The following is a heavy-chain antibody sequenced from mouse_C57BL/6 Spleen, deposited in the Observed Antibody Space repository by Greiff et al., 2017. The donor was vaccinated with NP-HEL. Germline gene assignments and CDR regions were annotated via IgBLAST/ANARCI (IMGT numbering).Heavy chain of an antibody. CDR2: IYPSDSET. Sequence: QVQLQQPGAELVRPGSSVKLSCKASGYTFTSYWMDWVKQRPGQGLEWIGNIYPSDSETHYNQKFKDKATLTVDKSSSTAYMQLSSLTSEVSAVYYCARDGDGYYGFAYWGQGTLVTVSA. CDR3: ARDGDGYYGFAY. J-gene: IGHJ3*01. V-gene: IGHV1-61*01. D-gene: IGHD2-3*01. CDR1: GYTFTSYW.